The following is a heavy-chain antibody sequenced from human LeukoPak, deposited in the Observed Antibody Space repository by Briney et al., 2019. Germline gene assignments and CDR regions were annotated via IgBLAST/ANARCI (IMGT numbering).Heavy chain of an antibody. D-gene: IGHD3-3*01. CDR3: TTDPYYDFWSGYYTEEGYFDY. Sequence: PGGSLRLSCAASGFTFGNAWMSWVRQAPGKGLEWVGRIKSKTDGGTTDYAAPVKGRFTISRDDSKNTLYLQMNSLKTEDTAVYYCTTDPYYDFWSGYYTEEGYFDYWGQGTLVTVSS. J-gene: IGHJ4*02. V-gene: IGHV3-15*01. CDR1: GFTFGNAW. CDR2: IKSKTDGGTT.